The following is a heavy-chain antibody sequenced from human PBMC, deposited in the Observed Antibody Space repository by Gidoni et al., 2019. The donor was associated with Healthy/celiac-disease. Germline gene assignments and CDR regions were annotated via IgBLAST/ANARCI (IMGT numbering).Heavy chain of an antibody. J-gene: IGHJ4*02. CDR2: IYSGGST. CDR1: GFTVSSNY. Sequence: EVQLVETGGGLIQPGGSLRLSCAASGFTVSSNYMSWVRQAPGKGLEWVSVIYSGGSTYYADSVKGRFPISRDNSKNTLYLQMTGLRAEDTAVYYCASSIGWGYFDYWGQGTLVTVSS. D-gene: IGHD1-26*01. CDR3: ASSIGWGYFDY. V-gene: IGHV3-53*02.